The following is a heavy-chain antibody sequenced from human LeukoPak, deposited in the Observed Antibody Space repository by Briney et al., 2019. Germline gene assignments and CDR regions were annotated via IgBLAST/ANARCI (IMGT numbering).Heavy chain of an antibody. CDR2: IYNSGST. CDR3: ARKDGDG. J-gene: IGHJ4*02. Sequence: SETLSLTCTVSGVSISSYHWTWIRQPPGEGLEWIGHIYNSGSTNYNPSLRGRVTISLDTSKNQVSLKLSSVTAADTATYYCARKDGDGWGQGTLVTVSS. D-gene: IGHD5-24*01. CDR1: GVSISSYH. V-gene: IGHV4-59*01.